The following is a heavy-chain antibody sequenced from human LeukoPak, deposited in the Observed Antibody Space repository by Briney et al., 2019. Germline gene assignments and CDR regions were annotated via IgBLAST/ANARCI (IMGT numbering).Heavy chain of an antibody. J-gene: IGHJ4*02. Sequence: PSETLSLTCAVYGGSFSGYYWSWIRQPPGKGLEWIGEINHSGSTNYNPSLKSRVTISVDTSKNQFSLKLSSVTAADTAVYYCASPSTSGSYHSDWGQGTLVTVSS. V-gene: IGHV4-34*01. D-gene: IGHD1-26*01. CDR3: ASPSTSGSYHSD. CDR1: GGSFSGYY. CDR2: INHSGST.